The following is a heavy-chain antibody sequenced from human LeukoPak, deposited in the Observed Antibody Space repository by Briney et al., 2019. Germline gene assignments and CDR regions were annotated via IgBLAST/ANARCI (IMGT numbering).Heavy chain of an antibody. V-gene: IGHV3-23*01. CDR2: ISGSGGST. CDR3: AKDKEGRRYYDILTGPHDAFDI. Sequence: PGGSLRLSCAASGFTFSSYAMSWVRQAPGKGLEWVSAISGSGGSTYYADSVKGRFTISRDNSKNTLYLQMNSLRAEDTAVYYCAKDKEGRRYYDILTGPHDAFDIWGQGTMVTVSS. D-gene: IGHD3-9*01. J-gene: IGHJ3*02. CDR1: GFTFSSYA.